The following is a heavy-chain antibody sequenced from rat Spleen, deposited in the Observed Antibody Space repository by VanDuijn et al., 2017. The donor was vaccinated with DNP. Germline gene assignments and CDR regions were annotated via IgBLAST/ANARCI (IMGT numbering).Heavy chain of an antibody. V-gene: IGHV1-43*01. J-gene: IGHJ1*01. CDR3: ARHHGGHTPYWYFDF. CDR2: INTGSGRT. CDR1: GYTFTSYY. D-gene: IGHD1-11*01. Sequence: QIQLHQSGAELAKPGSSVKISCKASGYTFTSYYVGWIKQTTGQGLEYIGYINTGSGRTNYNENFKGKATLTVDKTSSTAFMQLSSLTPDDSAVYYCARHHGGHTPYWYFDFWGPGTMVTVSS.